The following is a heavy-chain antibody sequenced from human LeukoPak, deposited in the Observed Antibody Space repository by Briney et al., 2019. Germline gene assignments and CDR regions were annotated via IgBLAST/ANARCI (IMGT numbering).Heavy chain of an antibody. Sequence: GESLQISCTGSGYSFTSYWIGWVRQMLGKGLEWMGFIYPGDSDTRYSPSFQGQVTISADKSISTAYLQWSSLKASDTAMYYCARVGYDSQGNWFDPWGQGTLVTVSS. CDR2: IYPGDSDT. D-gene: IGHD3-3*01. CDR1: GYSFTSYW. V-gene: IGHV5-51*01. J-gene: IGHJ5*02. CDR3: ARVGYDSQGNWFDP.